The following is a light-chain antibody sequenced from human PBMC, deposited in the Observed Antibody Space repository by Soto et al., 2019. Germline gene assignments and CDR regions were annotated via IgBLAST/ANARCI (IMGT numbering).Light chain of an antibody. CDR1: QSISSW. V-gene: IGKV1-5*03. CDR3: QQYNSYPLT. J-gene: IGKJ4*01. Sequence: DIQMTQSPSTLSASVGDRVTITCRASQSISSWLAWYQQKPGKAPNLLIYKASSLESGVPSRFSGSGSGTEFTLTISSLPPDDFATYYCQQYNSYPLTFRGGTTVEIK. CDR2: KAS.